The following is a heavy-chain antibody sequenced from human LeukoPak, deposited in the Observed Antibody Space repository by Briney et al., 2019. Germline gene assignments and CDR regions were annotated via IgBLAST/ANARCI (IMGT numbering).Heavy chain of an antibody. CDR2: ISAYNGNT. J-gene: IGHJ5*02. CDR1: GYTFTSYG. Sequence: GASVKVSCKASGYTFTSYGISWVRQAPGQGLEWMGWISAYNGNTNYAQKLQGRVTMTTDTSTSTAYMELRSLRSDDTAVYYCAREGPGYCRGGSCYSFQWFDPWGQGTLVTVSS. D-gene: IGHD2-15*01. V-gene: IGHV1-18*01. CDR3: AREGPGYCRGGSCYSFQWFDP.